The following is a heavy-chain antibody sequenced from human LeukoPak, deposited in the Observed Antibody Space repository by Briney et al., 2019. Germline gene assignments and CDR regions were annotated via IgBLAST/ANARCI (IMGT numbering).Heavy chain of an antibody. CDR1: GGSINNYY. CDR2: ISYSGNT. Sequence: SETLSLTCSVSGGSINNYYWSWIRQPPGKGLEWIGHISYSGNTNYNSSLRSRVTISVDTSSNQFSLRLSSVTAADTAVYYCARDSYTGSHFEDTLDIWGQGTMVTVSS. CDR3: ARDSYTGSHFEDTLDI. D-gene: IGHD1-26*01. V-gene: IGHV4-59*01. J-gene: IGHJ3*02.